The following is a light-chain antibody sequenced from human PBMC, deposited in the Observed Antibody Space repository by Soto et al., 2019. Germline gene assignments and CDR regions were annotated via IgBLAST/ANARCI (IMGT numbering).Light chain of an antibody. V-gene: IGLV2-8*01. CDR1: SSDVGGYKY. CDR2: EVN. J-gene: IGLJ1*01. CDR3: SSYAGINNLGV. Sequence: QSVLTQPPSASGSPGQSVTISCTGTSSDVGGYKYVSWYQQHPGKAPKLMIFEVNKRPSGVPDRFSGSKSGNTASLTVSGLQAEDEVDYYCSSYAGINNLGVFGTGTKLTFL.